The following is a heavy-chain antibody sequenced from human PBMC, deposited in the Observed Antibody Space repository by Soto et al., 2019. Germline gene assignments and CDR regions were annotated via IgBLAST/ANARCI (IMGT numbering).Heavy chain of an antibody. V-gene: IGHV1-69-2*01. CDR3: ATAERGREYYFDY. D-gene: IGHD1-1*01. CDR2: VDPEDGET. Sequence: ASVKVSCKVSGYTFTDYYMHWVQQAPGKGLEWVGLVDPEDGETIYAEKFQGRVTITADTSTDTAYMELSSLRSEDTAVYYCATAERGREYYFDYWGQGTLVTVSS. J-gene: IGHJ4*02. CDR1: GYTFTDYY.